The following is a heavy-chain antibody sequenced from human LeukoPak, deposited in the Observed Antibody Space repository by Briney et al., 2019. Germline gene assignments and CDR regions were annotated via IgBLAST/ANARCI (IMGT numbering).Heavy chain of an antibody. CDR1: GGTFSSYA. CDR3: ASPSYDILTGYRSSYYYYYMDV. J-gene: IGHJ6*03. V-gene: IGHV1-69*06. D-gene: IGHD3-9*01. Sequence: SVKVSCKASGGTFSSYAISWVRQAPGQGLEWMGGIIPIFGTANYAQKFQGRVTITADKSTSTAHMELSSLRSEDTAVYYCASPSYDILTGYRSSYYYYYMDVWGKGTTVTVSS. CDR2: IIPIFGTA.